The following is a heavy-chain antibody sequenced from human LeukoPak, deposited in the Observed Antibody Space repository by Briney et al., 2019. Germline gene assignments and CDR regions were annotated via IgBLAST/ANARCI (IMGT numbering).Heavy chain of an antibody. V-gene: IGHV4-39*07. D-gene: IGHD1-26*01. CDR1: GGSISSSSYY. CDR2: IYYSGST. CDR3: ARTRYSGSDY. J-gene: IGHJ4*02. Sequence: SETLSLTCTVSGGSISSSSYYWGWIRQPPGKGLEWIGSIYYSGSTYYNPSLKSRVTISVDTSKNQFSLKLSSATAAGTAVYYCARTRYSGSDYWGQGTLVTVSS.